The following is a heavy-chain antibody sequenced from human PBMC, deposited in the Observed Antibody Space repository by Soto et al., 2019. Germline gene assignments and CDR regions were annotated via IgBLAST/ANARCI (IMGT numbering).Heavy chain of an antibody. D-gene: IGHD3-10*01. CDR1: GFTFSSYA. V-gene: IGHV3-64*01. CDR3: ATFGESIFDY. J-gene: IGHJ4*02. CDR2: ISSNGGST. Sequence: EVQLVESGGGLVQPGGSLRLSCAASGFTFSSYAMHWVRQAPGKGLEYVSAISSNGGSTYYANSVKGRFTISRDNSKNTLYLQMGSLRAEDMAVYYCATFGESIFDYWGQGTLVTVSS.